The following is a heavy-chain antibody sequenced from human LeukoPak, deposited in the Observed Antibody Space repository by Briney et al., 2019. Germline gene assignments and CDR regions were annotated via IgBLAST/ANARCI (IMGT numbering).Heavy chain of an antibody. CDR3: ARVFVAGNYSYGGNNWFDP. CDR2: IYNIGGS. CDR1: GASVGSGAFY. Sequence: SETLSLTCTISGASVGSGAFYWTWIRPQPGKGLEWIGYIYNIGGSNYNPSLKSRVTISVDTSKNQISLKLCSETAADAAVYYCARVFVAGNYSYGGNNWFDPWGQGTLVTVSS. J-gene: IGHJ5*02. V-gene: IGHV4-31*03. D-gene: IGHD5-18*01.